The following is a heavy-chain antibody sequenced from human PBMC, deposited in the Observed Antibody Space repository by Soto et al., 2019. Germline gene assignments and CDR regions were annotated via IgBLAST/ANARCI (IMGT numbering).Heavy chain of an antibody. J-gene: IGHJ5*02. Sequence: EVQLVESGGGLVQPGGSLRLSCAAXXXTXSXYSMNWVRXAPGXGLEWVSYISSSSSTIYYADSVKGRFTISRDNAKNSLYPQMNSLRDEDTAVXXCAXXXGXXXWFDPWSQGTLVTVSS. CDR2: ISSSSSTI. V-gene: IGHV3-48*02. CDR1: XXTXSXYS. CDR3: AXXXGXXXWFDP.